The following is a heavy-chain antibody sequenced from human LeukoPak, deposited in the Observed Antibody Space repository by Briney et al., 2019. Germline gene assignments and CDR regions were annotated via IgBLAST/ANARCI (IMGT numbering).Heavy chain of an antibody. CDR2: INPNSGGT. CDR1: GFTFTDSF. D-gene: IGHD1-26*01. J-gene: IGHJ4*02. Sequence: ASVKVSCKASGFTFTDSFMHWVRQAPGQGLEWLGWINPNSGGTNYAQKFQDRITMTRDTSTSTVYMELTSLRSDDTAIFYCAKVRSATGMTTTYFDYWGQGTLVTVSS. CDR3: AKVRSATGMTTTYFDY. V-gene: IGHV1-2*02.